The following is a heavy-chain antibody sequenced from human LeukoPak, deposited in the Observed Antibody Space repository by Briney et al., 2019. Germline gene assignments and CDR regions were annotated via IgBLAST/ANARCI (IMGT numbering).Heavy chain of an antibody. J-gene: IGHJ4*02. CDR3: ARQGYSYGDY. V-gene: IGHV1-8*01. CDR1: GYTFTSHD. CDR2: MSPNSGNT. D-gene: IGHD5-18*01. Sequence: GASVEVSCKASGYTFTSHDINWVRQATGQGLEWMGWMSPNSGNTGYAQKFQGRVTMTRNTSISTAYMELSSLRSEDTAVYYCARQGYSYGDYWGREPWSPSPQ.